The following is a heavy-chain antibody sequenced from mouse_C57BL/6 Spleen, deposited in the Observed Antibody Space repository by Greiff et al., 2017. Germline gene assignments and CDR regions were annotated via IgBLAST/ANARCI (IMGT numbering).Heavy chain of an antibody. V-gene: IGHV3-6*01. J-gene: IGHJ4*01. CDR2: ISYDGSN. Sequence: EVKLQQSGPGLVKPSQSLSLTCSVTGYSITSGYYWNWIRQFPGNKLEWMGYISYDGSNNYNPSLKNRISITRYTSKNQFFLKLNSVTTEDTATYYCAREMVAYYAMDYWGQGTPVTVSS. CDR1: GYSITSGYY. CDR3: AREMVAYYAMDY. D-gene: IGHD1-1*02.